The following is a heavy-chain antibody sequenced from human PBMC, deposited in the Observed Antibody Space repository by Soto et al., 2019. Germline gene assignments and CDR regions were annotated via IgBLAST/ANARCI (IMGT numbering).Heavy chain of an antibody. D-gene: IGHD6-19*01. CDR1: GGSISSYY. CDR3: ARLRGGEISGWYGAWSWFDP. CDR2: IYYSGST. V-gene: IGHV4-59*08. Sequence: SETLSLTCTVSGGSISSYYWSWIRQPPGKGLEWIGYIYYSGSTNYNPSLKSRVTISVDTSKNQFSLKLSSVTAADTAVYYCARLRGGEISGWYGAWSWFDPCGQGSLVTVSS. J-gene: IGHJ5*02.